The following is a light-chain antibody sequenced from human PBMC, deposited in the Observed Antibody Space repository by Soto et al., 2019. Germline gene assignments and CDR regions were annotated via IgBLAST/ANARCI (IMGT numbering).Light chain of an antibody. Sequence: QSALTQPPSASGSPGQSVTISCTGTINDVGGYNYVSWYQQLPGKAPKLMIYEVTKRPSGVPDRFSGSKSGNTASLTVSGLQAEDEADYYCSLYAGSNSLGVFGGGTKLTVL. J-gene: IGLJ3*02. CDR2: EVT. CDR1: INDVGGYNY. CDR3: SLYAGSNSLGV. V-gene: IGLV2-8*01.